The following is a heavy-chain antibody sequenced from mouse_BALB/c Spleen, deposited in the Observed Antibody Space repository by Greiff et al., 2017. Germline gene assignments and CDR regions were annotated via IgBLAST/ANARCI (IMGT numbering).Heavy chain of an antibody. D-gene: IGHD2-4*01. V-gene: IGHV5-6-5*01. CDR1: GFTFSSYA. J-gene: IGHJ4*01. Sequence: DVMLVESGGGLVKPGGSLKLSCAASGFTFSSYAMSWVRQTPEKRLEWVASISSGGSTYYPDSVKGRFTISRDNARNILYLQMSSLRSEDTAMYYCAREAVYYDYDDAMDYWGQGTSVTVSS. CDR3: AREAVYYDYDDAMDY. CDR2: ISSGGST.